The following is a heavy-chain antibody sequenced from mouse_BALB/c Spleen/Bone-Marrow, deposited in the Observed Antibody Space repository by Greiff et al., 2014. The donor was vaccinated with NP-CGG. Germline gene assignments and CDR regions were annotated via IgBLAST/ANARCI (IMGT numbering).Heavy chain of an antibody. CDR1: GYAFTSYN. J-gene: IGHJ3*01. D-gene: IGHD2-1*01. Sequence: LVESGPELVKPGASVKVSCKASGYAFTSYNMYWVKQSHGKSLEWIGYIDPYNGGTNYYQKFKGKATLTVDKSSSTAYMHLSSLTSEDSAVYYCASYGNYGWFAYWGQGTLVTVSA. CDR3: ASYGNYGWFAY. CDR2: IDPYNGGT. V-gene: IGHV1S135*01.